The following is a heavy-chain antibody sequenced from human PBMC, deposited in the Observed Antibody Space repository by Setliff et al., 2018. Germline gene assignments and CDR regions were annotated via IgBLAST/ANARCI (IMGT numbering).Heavy chain of an antibody. CDR3: AKAPGDNISRLYGMDV. J-gene: IGHJ6*02. D-gene: IGHD6-13*01. CDR1: GFSFSSYG. V-gene: IGHV3-30*02. CDR2: IHYDGKRK. Sequence: GASLRLSCAASGFSFSSYGMHWVRQAPGKGLEWVSFIHYDGKRKYYADSVKGRFTISRDNSKNMLYVQLNSLRAEDTAVYYCAKAPGDNISRLYGMDVWGQGTTVTVSS.